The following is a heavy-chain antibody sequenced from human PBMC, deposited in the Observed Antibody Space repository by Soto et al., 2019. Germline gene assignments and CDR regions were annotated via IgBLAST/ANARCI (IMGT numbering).Heavy chain of an antibody. V-gene: IGHV4-39*07. Sequence: SETLSLTCTVSGGSISSSRCHWGWIRQPPGKGLEWIASIKYSGTTFYNPSLKSRVTLSVDTSKNQFSLKLCSVTAADTAVYYCASIYDSSGYYYGNNWFDPWGQGTLVTVS. J-gene: IGHJ5*02. CDR3: ASIYDSSGYYYGNNWFDP. CDR2: IKYSGTT. D-gene: IGHD3-22*01. CDR1: GGSISSSRCH.